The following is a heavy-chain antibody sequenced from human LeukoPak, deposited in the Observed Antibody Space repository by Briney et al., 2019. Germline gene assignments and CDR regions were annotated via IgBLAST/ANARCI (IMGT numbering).Heavy chain of an antibody. CDR2: IKQDGSEK. J-gene: IGHJ4*02. Sequence: GGSLRLSCAASGFTFSSYWMSWVRQAPGKGLEWVANIKQDGSEKYYVDSVKGRFTISRDNAKNTLYLQMNSLRAEDTAVYYCAGEPYYYGSALDYWGQGNLVTVSS. D-gene: IGHD3-10*01. CDR1: GFTFSSYW. V-gene: IGHV3-7*01. CDR3: AGEPYYYGSALDY.